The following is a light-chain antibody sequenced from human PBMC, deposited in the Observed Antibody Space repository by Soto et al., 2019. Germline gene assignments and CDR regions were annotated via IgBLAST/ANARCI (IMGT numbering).Light chain of an antibody. CDR1: QTITT. Sequence: EIVLTQSPGTLSLSPGERATLSCRASQTITTLAWYQRKPGQAPRLLIYRVSSRATGVPDRFSGSGSGTDYTLTISRLEHEDFAVYYCQQYGNLPLTFGGGTKVDIK. CDR2: RVS. V-gene: IGKV3-20*01. J-gene: IGKJ4*01. CDR3: QQYGNLPLT.